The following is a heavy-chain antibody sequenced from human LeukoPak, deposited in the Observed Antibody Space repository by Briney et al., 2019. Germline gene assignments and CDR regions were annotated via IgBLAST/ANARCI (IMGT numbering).Heavy chain of an antibody. CDR2: ISYSGST. Sequence: PSETLSLTCSVSGGSITSYYWGWIRQPPGKGLEWIGYISYSGSTIYNSSLKSRVTISLNRSKNHFSLTLSSVTAADTAVYFCARNGWELRTPHFDYWGQGTLVTVSS. D-gene: IGHD1-26*01. V-gene: IGHV4-59*01. CDR1: GGSITSYY. CDR3: ARNGWELRTPHFDY. J-gene: IGHJ4*02.